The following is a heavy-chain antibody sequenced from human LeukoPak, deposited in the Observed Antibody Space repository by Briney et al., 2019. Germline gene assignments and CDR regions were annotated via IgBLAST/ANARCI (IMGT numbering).Heavy chain of an antibody. CDR2: IYSGGST. V-gene: IGHV3-53*01. CDR1: GFTFSSYS. J-gene: IGHJ4*02. CDR3: AIIYGSGSYYGY. D-gene: IGHD3-10*01. Sequence: GGSLRLSCAASGFTFSSYSMNWVRQAPGKGLEWVSVIYSGGSTYYADSVKGRFTISRDNSKNTVYLQMNSLRAEDTAVYYCAIIYGSGSYYGYWGQGTLVTVSS.